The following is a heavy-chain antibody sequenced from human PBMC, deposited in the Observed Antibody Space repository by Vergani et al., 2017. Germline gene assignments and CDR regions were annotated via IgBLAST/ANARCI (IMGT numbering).Heavy chain of an antibody. Sequence: QVQLQESGPGLVKPSETLSLTCTVSGDSVISTDYHWGWIRQPPGKGLEWIGSMDYSGSTSYNPSLESRISISFETPKNQFSLRLSSVTAADTAVYYCGSKRGGCRAAYCHSYEFWGPGTLVGVSS. J-gene: IGHJ4*02. CDR2: MDYSGST. CDR3: GSKRGGCRAAYCHSYEF. D-gene: IGHD3-16*02. V-gene: IGHV4-39*01. CDR1: GDSVISTDYH.